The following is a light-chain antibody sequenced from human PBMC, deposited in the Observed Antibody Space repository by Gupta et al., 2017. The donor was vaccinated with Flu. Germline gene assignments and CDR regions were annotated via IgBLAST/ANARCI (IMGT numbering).Light chain of an antibody. CDR2: AAS. V-gene: IGKV1-27*01. CDR1: LGISNY. Sequence: VGDRVTITCRASLGISNYLAWYQQKPGKVPKLLIYAASTLQSGVPSRFSGSGSGTDFTLTISSLQPEDVATYYCQKYTTAPGTFGQGTKVEL. CDR3: QKYTTAPGT. J-gene: IGKJ1*01.